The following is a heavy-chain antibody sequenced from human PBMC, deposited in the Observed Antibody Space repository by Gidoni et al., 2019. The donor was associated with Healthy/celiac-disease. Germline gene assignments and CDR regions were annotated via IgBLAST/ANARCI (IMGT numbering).Heavy chain of an antibody. D-gene: IGHD3-10*01. V-gene: IGHV3-43*01. CDR3: AKDPISQGSGSYYDY. Sequence: EVQLVESGGVVVQPGGSLRLSCAASGFPFDEYTMHWVRQAPGKGLEWVSLISWDGGSTYYADSVKGRFTISRDNSKNSLYLQMNSLRTEDTALYYCAKDPISQGSGSYYDYWGQGTLVTVSS. J-gene: IGHJ4*02. CDR2: ISWDGGST. CDR1: GFPFDEYT.